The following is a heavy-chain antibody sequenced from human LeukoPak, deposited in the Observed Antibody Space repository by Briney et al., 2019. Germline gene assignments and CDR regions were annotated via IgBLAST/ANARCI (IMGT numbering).Heavy chain of an antibody. D-gene: IGHD6-19*01. V-gene: IGHV4-59*01. CDR3: ARDSGGWYYFDY. CDR1: GGSFSTYY. Sequence: SETLSLTCAVYGGSFSTYYWSWIRQPPGKGLEWIGYSYYSGSTNYNPSLKSRVTISVDTSKNQFSLKLSSVTAADTAVYYCARDSGGWYYFDYWGQGTLVTVSS. CDR2: SYYSGST. J-gene: IGHJ4*02.